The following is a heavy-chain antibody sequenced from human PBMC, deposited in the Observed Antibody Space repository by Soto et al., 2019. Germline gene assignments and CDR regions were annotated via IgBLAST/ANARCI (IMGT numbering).Heavy chain of an antibody. CDR1: GGSISSTIYY. Sequence: QLQLQESGTGLVKPSETLSLTCIVSGGSISSTIYYWAWIRQTPGKGLEWIGSMYYSGITYYNPSLRSRVTLSLDTSKYHSSQNQISVTAADTAVYYCARHTAVSGADPLGQGTLVTVSS. D-gene: IGHD1-26*01. CDR3: ARHTAVSGADP. J-gene: IGHJ5*02. CDR2: MYYSGIT. V-gene: IGHV4-39*01.